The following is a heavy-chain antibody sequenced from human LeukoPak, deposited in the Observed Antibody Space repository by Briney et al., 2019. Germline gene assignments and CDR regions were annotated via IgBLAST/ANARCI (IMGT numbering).Heavy chain of an antibody. CDR1: GFTFSSYW. D-gene: IGHD2-15*01. CDR2: IKQDGSEK. Sequence: GGSLRLSCAASGFTFSSYWMNWVRQAPGEGLEWVANIKQDGSEKYYVDSVKGRFTISRDNAKNSVYLQMNSLRAEDTAVYYCARTQRYCSGGNCYLGGFDIWGQGTTVIVSS. J-gene: IGHJ3*02. CDR3: ARTQRYCSGGNCYLGGFDI. V-gene: IGHV3-7*01.